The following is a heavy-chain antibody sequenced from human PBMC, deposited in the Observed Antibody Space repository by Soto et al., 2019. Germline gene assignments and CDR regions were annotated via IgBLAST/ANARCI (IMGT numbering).Heavy chain of an antibody. Sequence: PGGSLRLSCAASGFTFSSYAMSWVRQAPGKGLEWVSAISGSGGSTYYADSVKGRFTISRDNSKNTLYLQMNSLRAEDTAVYYCAKDRGSGSYWVGYYYYYYGMDVWGQGTTLTVSS. CDR2: ISGSGGST. CDR1: GFTFSSYA. V-gene: IGHV3-23*01. D-gene: IGHD3-10*01. CDR3: AKDRGSGSYWVGYYYYYYGMDV. J-gene: IGHJ6*02.